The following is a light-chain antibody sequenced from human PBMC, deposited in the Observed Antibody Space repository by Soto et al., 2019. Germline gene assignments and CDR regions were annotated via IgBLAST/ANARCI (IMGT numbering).Light chain of an antibody. Sequence: DAVLTQSPLSLPVTLGQPVAISCRSSQSLVYSNGNAYLIWFQQRPGQSPRRLIYQVSTRDAGVPDRFSGSGSGTYFTLTISRVEAEDVGLYYCMQGTHWPWTFGQGTKVEIK. CDR1: QSLVYSNGNAY. CDR2: QVS. CDR3: MQGTHWPWT. V-gene: IGKV2-30*01. J-gene: IGKJ1*01.